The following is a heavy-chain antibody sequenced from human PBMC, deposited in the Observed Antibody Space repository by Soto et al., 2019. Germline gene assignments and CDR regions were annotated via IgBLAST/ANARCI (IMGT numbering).Heavy chain of an antibody. V-gene: IGHV5-51*01. D-gene: IGHD5-12*01. J-gene: IGHJ6*02. CDR3: ATPGGFGMDV. CDR1: GYGFSTHW. Sequence: PGESLKISCKASGYGFSTHWIGWVRQLPGKGPEWMGIIFPSDSDTRYDPSFQGHVTISADMSINTAYLQWNRLKASDTAMYYCATPGGFGMDVWGQGTP. CDR2: IFPSDSDT.